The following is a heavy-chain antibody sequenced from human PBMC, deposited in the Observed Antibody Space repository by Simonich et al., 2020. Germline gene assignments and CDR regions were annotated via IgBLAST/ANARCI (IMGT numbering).Heavy chain of an antibody. D-gene: IGHD7-27*01. J-gene: IGHJ4*02. CDR3: TTGGFGGNWGSAPFDY. CDR1: GFTFGDYA. V-gene: IGHV3-49*04. CDR2: IRSKAYGGTT. Sequence: EVQLVESGGGLVQPGRSLRLSCTASGFTFGDYAMSWVRQAPGKGLEWVGFIRSKAYGGTTEYAASVKGRFTISRDDSKNTLYLQMNSLKTEDTAVYYCTTGGFGGNWGSAPFDYWGQGTLVTVSS.